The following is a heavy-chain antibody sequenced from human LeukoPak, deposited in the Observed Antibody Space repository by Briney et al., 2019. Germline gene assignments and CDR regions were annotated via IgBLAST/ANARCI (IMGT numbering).Heavy chain of an antibody. CDR1: GFTLSSYE. Sequence: PGGSLRLSCTASGFTLSSYEMSWIRQAPGKGLEWVSSIDYSGGSTYYADSVKGRFTISRDNSKNTLYLQMNSLRAEDTAVYYCAKGDYGDYGYWGQGTLVTVSS. CDR2: IDYSGGST. V-gene: IGHV3-23*01. CDR3: AKGDYGDYGY. J-gene: IGHJ4*02. D-gene: IGHD4-17*01.